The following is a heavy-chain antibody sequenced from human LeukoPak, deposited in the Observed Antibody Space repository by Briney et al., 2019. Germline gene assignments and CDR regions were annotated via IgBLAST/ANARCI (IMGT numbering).Heavy chain of an antibody. D-gene: IGHD4-17*01. J-gene: IGHJ4*02. CDR3: AKIGDDFGDYFDY. CDR2: ITGSGGST. CDR1: GFTFSTYA. V-gene: IGHV3-23*01. Sequence: GGSLRLSCAASGFTFSTYAMSWVRQAPGKGLEWVSAITGSGGSTYYANSVKGRFTISRDNSKNTLYLQMNSLRAEDTAVYYCAKIGDDFGDYFDYWGQGTLVTVSS.